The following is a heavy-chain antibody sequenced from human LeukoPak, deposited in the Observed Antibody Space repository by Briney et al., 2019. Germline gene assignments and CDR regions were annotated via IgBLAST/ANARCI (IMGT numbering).Heavy chain of an antibody. CDR2: INPNSGGT. D-gene: IGHD3-16*01. V-gene: IGHV1-2*02. CDR1: RYTFTGYY. CDR3: ARFMITFGDYL. J-gene: IGHJ5*02. Sequence: ASLKLSCKASRYTFTGYYMHWVRQAPGQGLEWMGWINPNSGGTNYAQKFQGRVTMTRDTPISTAYMELSRLRSDDTAVYYCARFMITFGDYLWGQGTLVTVSS.